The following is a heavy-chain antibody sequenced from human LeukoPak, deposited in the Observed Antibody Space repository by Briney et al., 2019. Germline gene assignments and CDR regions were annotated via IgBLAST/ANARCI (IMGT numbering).Heavy chain of an antibody. Sequence: PSETLSLTCTVSGGSISSRSYYWGWIRQSPGKGLEWIGTISYHGRSFYNPSLKSRVSISGDTSKNQFSLKMSSVTAADTAFYYCASHVESLGAGFPFDYWGQGTLVTVSP. CDR2: ISYHGRS. V-gene: IGHV4-39*01. CDR3: ASHVESLGAGFPFDY. CDR1: GGSISSRSYY. D-gene: IGHD3-16*01. J-gene: IGHJ4*02.